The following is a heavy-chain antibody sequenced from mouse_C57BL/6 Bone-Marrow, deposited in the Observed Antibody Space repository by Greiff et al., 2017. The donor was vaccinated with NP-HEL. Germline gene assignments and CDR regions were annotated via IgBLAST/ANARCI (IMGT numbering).Heavy chain of an antibody. Sequence: EVKFVASGGGLVQPGGSLPLSCSASGFTFTDYYMRWVRQPPGKALAWLGFIRNKANGSPPEYSASVKGRFTLSRDNSQSSLYLQMNALRAEDSATYYCARSYYYGSPFAYWGQGTLVTGSA. J-gene: IGHJ3*01. V-gene: IGHV7-3*01. CDR2: IRNKANGSPP. CDR1: GFTFTDYY. CDR3: ARSYYYGSPFAY. D-gene: IGHD1-1*01.